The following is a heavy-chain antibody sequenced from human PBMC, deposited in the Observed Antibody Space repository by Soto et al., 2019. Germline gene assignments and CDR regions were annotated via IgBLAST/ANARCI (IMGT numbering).Heavy chain of an antibody. Sequence: TLSLTCTVSGGSISSYYWSWIRQPPGKGLEWIGYIYYSGSTNYNPSLKSRVTISVDTSKNQFSLKLSSVTAADTAVYYCARLDYYDSSGYYYGLEYWGQGTLVTVSS. D-gene: IGHD3-22*01. J-gene: IGHJ4*02. V-gene: IGHV4-59*01. CDR2: IYYSGST. CDR3: ARLDYYDSSGYYYGLEY. CDR1: GGSISSYY.